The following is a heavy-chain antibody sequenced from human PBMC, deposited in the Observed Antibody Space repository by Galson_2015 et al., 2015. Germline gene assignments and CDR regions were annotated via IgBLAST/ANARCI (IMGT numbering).Heavy chain of an antibody. V-gene: IGHV3-11*05. D-gene: IGHD1-1*01. J-gene: IGHJ5*02. Sequence: SLSLSCAGSGFTLSDYCISWIRQAPGKGLEWVSFISPESRFTNFAGSVKGRFTISRDNAKNSVYLQMKSLRVDGTAVYFCARERLGTLDPWGQGTLVTVSP. CDR2: ISPESRFT. CDR1: GFTLSDYC. CDR3: ARERLGTLDP.